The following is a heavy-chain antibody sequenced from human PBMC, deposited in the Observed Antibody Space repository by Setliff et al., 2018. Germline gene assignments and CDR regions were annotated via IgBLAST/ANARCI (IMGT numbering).Heavy chain of an antibody. V-gene: IGHV1-2*06. CDR3: ASSYYYDSSAANWFDT. CDR1: GYTFTGYY. J-gene: IGHJ5*02. Sequence: GASVKVSCKASGYTFTGYYMHWVRQAPGQGLEWMGRINPNSGGTNYAQKFQGRVTMTRDTSISTAYMELSRLRSDDTAVYYCASSYYYDSSAANWFDTWGRGTLVTVSS. CDR2: INPNSGGT. D-gene: IGHD3-22*01.